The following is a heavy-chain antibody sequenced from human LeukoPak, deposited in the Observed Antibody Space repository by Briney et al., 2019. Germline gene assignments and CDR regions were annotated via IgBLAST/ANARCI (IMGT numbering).Heavy chain of an antibody. V-gene: IGHV1-46*01. Sequence: ASVKVSCKASGYTFTSYYMHWVRQAPGQGLEWMGIINPSGGSTSYAQKFQGRVTMTRDTSTSTVYMELSSLRSEDTAVYYCARASTITNAFDIWGQGTMVTASS. J-gene: IGHJ3*02. CDR2: INPSGGST. CDR1: GYTFTSYY. D-gene: IGHD1-14*01. CDR3: ARASTITNAFDI.